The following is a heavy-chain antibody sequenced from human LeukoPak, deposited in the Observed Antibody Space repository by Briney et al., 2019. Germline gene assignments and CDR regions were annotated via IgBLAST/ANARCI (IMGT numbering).Heavy chain of an antibody. CDR2: IIPIFGTA. CDR3: ASGPQIAGTNDAFDI. Sequence: SVKVSRKASGGTFSSYAISWVRQAPGQGLEWMGGIIPIFGTANYAQKLQGRVTMTTDTSTSTAYMELRSLRSDDTAVYYCASGPQIAGTNDAFDIWGQGTMVTVSS. J-gene: IGHJ3*02. D-gene: IGHD6-13*01. V-gene: IGHV1-69*05. CDR1: GGTFSSYA.